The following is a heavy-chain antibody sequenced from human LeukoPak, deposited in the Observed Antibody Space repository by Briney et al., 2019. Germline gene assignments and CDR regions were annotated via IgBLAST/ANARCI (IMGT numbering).Heavy chain of an antibody. CDR2: ISGNAGTT. J-gene: IGHJ4*02. Sequence: GGTLRLSCAASGFTFSSYGMSWVRQTPGKGLEWVSSISGNAGTTYYADSVKGRFTISRDNAKNSLYLQMNSVRAEDTAVYYCVRDFRFLDDYWGQGTLVSVSS. D-gene: IGHD3-3*01. CDR3: VRDFRFLDDY. V-gene: IGHV3-23*01. CDR1: GFTFSSYG.